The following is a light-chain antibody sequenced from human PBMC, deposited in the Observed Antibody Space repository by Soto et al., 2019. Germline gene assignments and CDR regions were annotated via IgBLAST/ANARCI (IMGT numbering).Light chain of an antibody. V-gene: IGLV2-14*01. Sequence: QSVLNQPASVSGSPGQAITISCTGTSSDVGGYNYVSWHQQHPGKAPKLMIYDVSNRPSGVSNRFSGSKSGNTASLTISGLQAEDEADYYCSSYTSSCTYVFGTGTRSPS. J-gene: IGLJ1*01. CDR2: DVS. CDR1: SSDVGGYNY. CDR3: SSYTSSCTYV.